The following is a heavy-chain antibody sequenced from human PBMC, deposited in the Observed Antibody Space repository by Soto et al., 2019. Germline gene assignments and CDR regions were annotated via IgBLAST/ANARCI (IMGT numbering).Heavy chain of an antibody. Sequence: EVQLLESGGGLVQPGGSLRLSCSASGFTFGDHAMTWVRQAPGKGLEWLSGISGGGSGAYYADSVNGRFTVSRDNANNTLYLQMDNLRVEDTAAYYCAIDLWWHTHWGQGTLVTVSS. CDR2: ISGGGSGA. CDR1: GFTFGDHA. D-gene: IGHD2-15*01. CDR3: AIDLWWHTH. V-gene: IGHV3-23*01. J-gene: IGHJ4*02.